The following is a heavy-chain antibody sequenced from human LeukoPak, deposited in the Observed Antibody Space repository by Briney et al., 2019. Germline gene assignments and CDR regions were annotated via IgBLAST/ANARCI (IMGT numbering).Heavy chain of an antibody. CDR2: ISGSGPA. CDR3: ARGTELTRTSGHYSFDY. D-gene: IGHD1-7*01. J-gene: IGHJ4*02. Sequence: SETLSLTCTVSAGSINTYFWTCVRQPAGKGLEWIGRISGSGPAFYNPSLESRVTISLDTANYQLFLRMTSVSAADTAVYYCARGTELTRTSGHYSFDYWGQGTLVSVSS. V-gene: IGHV4-4*07. CDR1: AGSINTYF.